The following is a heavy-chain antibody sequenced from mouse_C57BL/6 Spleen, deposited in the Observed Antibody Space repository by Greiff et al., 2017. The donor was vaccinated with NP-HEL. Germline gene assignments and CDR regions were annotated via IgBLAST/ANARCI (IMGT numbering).Heavy chain of an antibody. CDR1: GYTFTDYN. CDR2: INPNNGGT. V-gene: IGHV1-18*01. D-gene: IGHD1-1*01. CDR3: ARLDYYGSYYWYFDV. J-gene: IGHJ1*03. Sequence: EVQLQQSGPELVKPGASVKIPCKASGYTFTDYNMDWVKQSHGKSLEWIGDINPNNGGTIYNQKFKGKATLTVDKSSSTAYMELRSLTSEDTAVYYCARLDYYGSYYWYFDVWGTGTTVTVSS.